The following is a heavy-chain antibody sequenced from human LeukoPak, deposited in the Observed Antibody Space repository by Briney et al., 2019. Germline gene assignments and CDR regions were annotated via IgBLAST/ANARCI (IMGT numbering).Heavy chain of an antibody. V-gene: IGHV1-2*02. CDR1: GYTFTGYY. Sequence: GASVKVSCKASGYTFTGYYMHWVRQAPGQGLEWMGWINPNSGGTNYAQKFQGRVTMTRDTSISTAYMELSRLRSDDTAVYYCARVSVSGSYTYYFDYWGQGTLVTVSS. CDR3: ARVSVSGSYTYYFDY. J-gene: IGHJ4*02. D-gene: IGHD1-26*01. CDR2: INPNSGGT.